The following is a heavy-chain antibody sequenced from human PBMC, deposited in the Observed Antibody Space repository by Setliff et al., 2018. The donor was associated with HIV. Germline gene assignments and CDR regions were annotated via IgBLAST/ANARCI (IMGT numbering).Heavy chain of an antibody. Sequence: GGSLRLSCAASGFTFSSYGMHWVRQAPGKGLEWVAVISYDGSREHYADSVKGRFSISRDNSKNTLYLQLNSLRADDTSVYYCAKGELDYWGQGTLVTVSS. J-gene: IGHJ4*02. V-gene: IGHV3-30*18. CDR1: GFTFSSYG. CDR3: AKGELDY. CDR2: ISYDGSRE. D-gene: IGHD1-26*01.